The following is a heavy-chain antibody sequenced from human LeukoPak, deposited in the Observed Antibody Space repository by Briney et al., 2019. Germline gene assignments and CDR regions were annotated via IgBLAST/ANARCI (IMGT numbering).Heavy chain of an antibody. CDR2: IIPIFGTA. Sequence: GASVKVSCKASGGTFSSYAISWVRQAPGQGLEWMGGIIPIFGTANYAQKFQGRVTITADESTSTAYMELSSLRSEDTAVYYCARDGGVVAATHHDYWGQGTLVTVSS. J-gene: IGHJ4*02. CDR1: GGTFSSYA. V-gene: IGHV1-69*13. CDR3: ARDGGVVAATHHDY. D-gene: IGHD2-15*01.